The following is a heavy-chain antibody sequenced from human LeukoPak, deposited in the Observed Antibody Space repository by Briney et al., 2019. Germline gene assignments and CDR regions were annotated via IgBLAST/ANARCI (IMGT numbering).Heavy chain of an antibody. D-gene: IGHD3-10*01. CDR2: IIPIFGTA. CDR1: GGTFSSYA. J-gene: IGHJ4*02. Sequence: SVKVSCKASGGTFSSYAISWVRQAPGQGLEWMGGIIPIFGTANYAQKFQGRVTITADESTSTAYMELSSLRSEDTAVYYCARVLLPGTYGSGSPFDYWGQGTLVTVSS. V-gene: IGHV1-69*13. CDR3: ARVLLPGTYGSGSPFDY.